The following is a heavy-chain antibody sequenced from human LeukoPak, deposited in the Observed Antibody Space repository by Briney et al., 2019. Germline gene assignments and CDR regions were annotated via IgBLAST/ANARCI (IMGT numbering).Heavy chain of an antibody. V-gene: IGHV4-59*10. J-gene: IGHJ4*02. CDR1: GGSFSGYY. CDR2: IYTSGST. Sequence: SETLSLTCAVYGGSFSGYYWSWIRQPAGKGLEWIGRIYTSGSTNCNPSLKSRVTISVDTSKNQFSLKLSSLTAADTAVYYCARGTQTYYDFWSGYSGTYYFDYWGQGTLVTVSS. CDR3: ARGTQTYYDFWSGYSGTYYFDY. D-gene: IGHD3-3*01.